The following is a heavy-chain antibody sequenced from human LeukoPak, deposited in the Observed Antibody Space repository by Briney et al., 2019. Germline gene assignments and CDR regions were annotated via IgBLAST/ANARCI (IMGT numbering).Heavy chain of an antibody. J-gene: IGHJ4*02. V-gene: IGHV4-59*01. CDR3: ARSYDLRGYYYGSGSYSVLPSFGY. CDR2: IYYSGST. CDR1: GGSISSYY. D-gene: IGHD3-10*01. Sequence: PSETLSLTCTVSGGSISSYYWSWIRQPPGKGLEWIGYIYYSGSTNYNPSLKSRVTISVDTSKKQFSLKLSSVTAADTAVYYCARSYDLRGYYYGSGSYSVLPSFGYWGQGTLVTVSS.